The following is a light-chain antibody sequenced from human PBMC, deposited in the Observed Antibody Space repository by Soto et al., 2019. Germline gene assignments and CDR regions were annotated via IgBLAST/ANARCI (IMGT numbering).Light chain of an antibody. CDR2: AAS. Sequence: DIQMTQSPSSLSASVRDRVTITCRASQTISTHLNWYQQKPRKAPKLLIYAASTLQSGVPSRFRGSGSGTDFTLPINSLQPEDFAPYYCQQSLTIPYTFGQGTKLEIK. V-gene: IGKV1-39*01. J-gene: IGKJ2*01. CDR3: QQSLTIPYT. CDR1: QTISTH.